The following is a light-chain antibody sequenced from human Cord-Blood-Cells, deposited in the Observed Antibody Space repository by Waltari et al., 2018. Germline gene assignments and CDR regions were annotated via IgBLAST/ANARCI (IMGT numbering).Light chain of an antibody. Sequence: DIQITQSPSSLSASVGDRVTITCRASQSISSYLNWYQQKPGKAPKLLIYAASSLQSGVPSRFSGSGSGTDFTLTISSLQPEEFATYYCQQSYSTPRTFGQGTKVEIK. CDR1: QSISSY. J-gene: IGKJ1*01. CDR2: AAS. CDR3: QQSYSTPRT. V-gene: IGKV1-39*01.